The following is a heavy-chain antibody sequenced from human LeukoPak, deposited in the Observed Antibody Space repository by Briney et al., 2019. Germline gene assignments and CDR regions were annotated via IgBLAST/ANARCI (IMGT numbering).Heavy chain of an antibody. V-gene: IGHV1-18*01. CDR1: GYIFTNYG. J-gene: IGHJ6*03. D-gene: IGHD1-26*01. CDR3: ATDSGSYPPYYYYMDV. Sequence: ASVKVSCKASGYIFTNYGISWVRQAPGQGLEWMGWISGYNGYTHYAQNLQGRVTMTTDTSTRTAYMEMRSLRSDDTAVYYCATDSGSYPPYYYYMDVWGKGTTVTVSS. CDR2: ISGYNGYT.